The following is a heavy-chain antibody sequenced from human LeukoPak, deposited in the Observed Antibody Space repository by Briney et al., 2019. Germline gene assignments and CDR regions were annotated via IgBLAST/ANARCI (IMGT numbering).Heavy chain of an antibody. CDR3: ARRPGWGAYYYYYYMDV. Sequence: SETLSLTCTVSGGSISSSSYYWGWIRQPPGKGLEWIGSIYYSGSTYYNPSLKSRVTISVDTSKNQFSLKLSSVTAADTAVYYCARRPGWGAYYYYYYMDVWGKGTTVTISS. J-gene: IGHJ6*03. V-gene: IGHV4-39*07. CDR1: GGSISSSSYY. CDR2: IYYSGST. D-gene: IGHD3-16*01.